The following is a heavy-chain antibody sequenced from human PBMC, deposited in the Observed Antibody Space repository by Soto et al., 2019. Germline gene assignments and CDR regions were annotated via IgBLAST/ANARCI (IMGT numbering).Heavy chain of an antibody. V-gene: IGHV1-69*01. CDR1: GGTFNRYA. Sequence: QVQLVQSGAEVKKPGSSVKVSCKASGGTFNRYAISWVRQAPGQGLEWMGGIIPIFGIGNDAQRFQGRDTITEDESTGTAYTEQSSLRPEDTGVYYCARSAYTLFGVVSIPPHYCSQMDDWGQGTTVTVSS. CDR3: ARSAYTLFGVVSIPPHYCSQMDD. J-gene: IGHJ6*02. D-gene: IGHD3-3*01. CDR2: IIPIFGIG.